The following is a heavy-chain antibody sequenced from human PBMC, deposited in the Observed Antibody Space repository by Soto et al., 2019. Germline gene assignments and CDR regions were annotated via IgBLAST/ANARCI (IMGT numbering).Heavy chain of an antibody. J-gene: IGHJ5*02. CDR3: ARRRGSNGWFDL. D-gene: IGHD2-8*01. Sequence: GASVKVSCKASGYTFINYDMNWVRQATGQGLEWVGWMNPESGNTGYAQNFQGRVTMTGNTSMSSVYMELSSLTSEDTAVYYCARRRGSNGWFDLWGQGTLVTVSS. CDR1: GYTFINYD. CDR2: MNPESGNT. V-gene: IGHV1-8*01.